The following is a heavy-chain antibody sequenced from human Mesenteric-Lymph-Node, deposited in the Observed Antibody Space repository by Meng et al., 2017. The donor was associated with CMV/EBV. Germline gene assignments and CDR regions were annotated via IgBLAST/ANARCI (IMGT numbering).Heavy chain of an antibody. D-gene: IGHD5-12*01. CDR2: ISWNSGSI. Sequence: SLKISCAVSEFTSGAHAMHWVRQTPGKGLEWVSGISWNSGSIGYADSVKGRFTISRDNAKNSLYLQMNSLKPEDTALYYCAKAKRKDTVAATNIWGQGTVVTVSS. CDR1: EFTSGAHA. J-gene: IGHJ3*02. V-gene: IGHV3-9*02. CDR3: AKAKRKDTVAATNI.